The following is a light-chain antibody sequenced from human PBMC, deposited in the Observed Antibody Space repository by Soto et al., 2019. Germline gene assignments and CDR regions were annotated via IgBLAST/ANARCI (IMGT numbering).Light chain of an antibody. CDR1: SSDVGGYDY. CDR2: EVS. V-gene: IGLV2-14*01. CDR3: SSYSISTAYL. J-gene: IGLJ1*01. Sequence: QSALTQPASVSGSPGQSITISCTGTSSDVGGYDYVSWYQLHPGKAPKLMVFEVSNRPSGVSYRFSGSKSGNTASLTISGLQAEDEADYFCSSYSISTAYLLGTATKVTX.